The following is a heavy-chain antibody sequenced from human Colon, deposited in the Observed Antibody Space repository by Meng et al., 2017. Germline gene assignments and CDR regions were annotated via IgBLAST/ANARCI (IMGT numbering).Heavy chain of an antibody. CDR3: ARNPVIPDARTFDF. J-gene: IGHJ4*02. D-gene: IGHD2-2*01. CDR1: GGSINSADHY. V-gene: IGHV4-30-4*01. CDR2: IHSSGNT. Sequence: QVQLQESGPGVVKPSHTLSLTCTISGGSINSADHYWNWIRQSPGKGLEWLGYIHSSGNTYYIPSLKSRLTMSLDTSKNQFSLRLTSVTAADTAVYYCARNPVIPDARTFDFWGQGALVTVSS.